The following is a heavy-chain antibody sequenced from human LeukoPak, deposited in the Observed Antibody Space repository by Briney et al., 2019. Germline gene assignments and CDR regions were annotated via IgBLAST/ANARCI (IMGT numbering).Heavy chain of an antibody. CDR3: ARDCLVGDCYPSDAFDI. CDR2: ISAYNGNT. J-gene: IGHJ3*02. V-gene: IGHV1-18*01. Sequence: ASVKVSCKASGYTFTSYGIIWVRQAPGKGLEWMGWISAYNGNTNYAQKLQGRVTMTTDTSTSTAYMELRSLRSDDTAVYYCARDCLVGDCYPSDAFDIWGQGTMLTVSS. D-gene: IGHD2-21*02. CDR1: GYTFTSYG.